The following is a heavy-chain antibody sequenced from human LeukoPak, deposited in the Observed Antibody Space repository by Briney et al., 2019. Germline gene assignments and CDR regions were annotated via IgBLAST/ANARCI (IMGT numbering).Heavy chain of an antibody. CDR2: IYYSGST. J-gene: IGHJ4*02. CDR3: ARLSNREQLVH. V-gene: IGHV4-59*08. Sequence: SETLSLTCTVSGGSISSYYWSWIRQPPGKGLEWIGYIYYSGSTNYNPSLKSRVTISVDTSKNQFSLKLSSVTAADTAVYYCARLSNREQLVHWGQGTLVTVSS. D-gene: IGHD6-13*01. CDR1: GGSISSYY.